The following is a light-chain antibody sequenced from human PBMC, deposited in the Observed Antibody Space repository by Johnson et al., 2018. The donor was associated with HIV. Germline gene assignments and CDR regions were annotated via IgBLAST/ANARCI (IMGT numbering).Light chain of an antibody. CDR3: GTWDSSLRVGF. CDR2: ENN. V-gene: IGLV1-51*02. Sequence: QSVLTQPPSVSAAPGQKVTISCSGSSSNIGNNYVSWYQQLPGTAPKLLIYENNKRPSGIPDRFSGSKSGTSATLGITGLQTGDEADYYCGTWDSSLRVGFLGTGTKGTVL. CDR1: SSNIGNNY. J-gene: IGLJ1*01.